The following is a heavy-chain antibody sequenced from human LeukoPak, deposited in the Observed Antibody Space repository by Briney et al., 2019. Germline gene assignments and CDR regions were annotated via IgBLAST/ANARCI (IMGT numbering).Heavy chain of an antibody. V-gene: IGHV3-48*03. CDR1: GFTFSRYE. D-gene: IGHD3-16*01. J-gene: IGHJ2*01. CDR3: ARGGECWFFDL. Sequence: GGSLRLSCAASGFTFSRYEMNWVRQAPGKGLEWLSYISSRGTSIYYAESVKGRFTVSRDKAKNSLFLQMNSLRAEDTAVYYCARGGECWFFDLWGHGTLVTVSS. CDR2: ISSRGTSI.